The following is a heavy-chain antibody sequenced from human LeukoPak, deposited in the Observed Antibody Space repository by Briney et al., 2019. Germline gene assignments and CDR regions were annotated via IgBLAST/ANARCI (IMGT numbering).Heavy chain of an antibody. J-gene: IGHJ4*02. CDR1: GYTFTSYG. V-gene: IGHV1-18*01. Sequence: ASVKVSCKASGYTFTSYGISWVRQAPGQGLEWMGWISAYNGNTNYAQKLQGRVTMTTDTSTSTAYIELRSLRSDDTAVYYCTRDEDLMPIDYWGQGTLVTVSS. D-gene: IGHD2-2*01. CDR2: ISAYNGNT. CDR3: TRDEDLMPIDY.